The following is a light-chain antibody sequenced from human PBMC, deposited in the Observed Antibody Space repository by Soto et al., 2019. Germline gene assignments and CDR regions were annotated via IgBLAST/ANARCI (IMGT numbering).Light chain of an antibody. V-gene: IGLV2-8*01. CDR1: SSDVGGYNY. CDR2: EVN. Sequence: QSALTQPPSASASLGQSVTISCTGTSSDVGGYNYVSWNQQHPGEAPKVMIYEVNKRPSGVPDRFSGSKSGNTASLTVSGLQAEDEADYFCSSFAGSGNPVLFGGGTKLTVL. J-gene: IGLJ2*01. CDR3: SSFAGSGNPVL.